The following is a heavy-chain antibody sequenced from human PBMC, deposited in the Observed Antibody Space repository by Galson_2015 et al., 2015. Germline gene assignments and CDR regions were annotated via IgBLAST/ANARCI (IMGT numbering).Heavy chain of an antibody. CDR1: GFTFSSYA. V-gene: IGHV3-23*01. CDR2: IGDSGANT. J-gene: IGHJ4*02. D-gene: IGHD2-15*01. CDR3: AKGGPYCSGGNCHGVFDS. Sequence: ALRLGCAVSGFTFSSYAMGWVRQAPGTGLEGVSSIGDSGANTKYSDSVKGRFTISRDNSKNTLYLQMNSLRGDDTAVYYCAKGGPYCSGGNCHGVFDSWGQGTLVTVSS.